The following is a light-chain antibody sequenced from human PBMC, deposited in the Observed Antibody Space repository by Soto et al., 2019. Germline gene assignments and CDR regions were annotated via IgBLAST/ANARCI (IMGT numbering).Light chain of an antibody. CDR1: SGHNSYA. Sequence: QLVLTQSPSASASLGASVKLTCTLSSGHNSYAIAWHQQQPGKGPRYLMKLNSDGSHTRGDGIPERFSGSSSGAECYLTISSLQSEDEADYYCQTWDTGSHRIFGGGTKLTVL. J-gene: IGLJ2*01. V-gene: IGLV4-69*01. CDR2: LNSDGSH. CDR3: QTWDTGSHRI.